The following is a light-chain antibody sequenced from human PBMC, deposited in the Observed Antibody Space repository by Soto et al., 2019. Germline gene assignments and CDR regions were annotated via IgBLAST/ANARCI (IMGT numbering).Light chain of an antibody. CDR3: SSYRSSRTGV. V-gene: IGLV2-14*01. Sequence: QSVLTQPASVSGSPGQSITISCTGTRSDVGGYNFVSWYQQYPGKAPKLMIYDVSNRPSGVSNRFSGSKSGNTASLTISGLQAEDEADYYCSSYRSSRTGVFGTGTKLTVL. J-gene: IGLJ1*01. CDR1: RSDVGGYNF. CDR2: DVS.